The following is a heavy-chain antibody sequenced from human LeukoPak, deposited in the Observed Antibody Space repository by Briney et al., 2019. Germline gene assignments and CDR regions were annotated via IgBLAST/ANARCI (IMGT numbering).Heavy chain of an antibody. CDR1: GGSISSYY. CDR2: IYYSGST. V-gene: IGHV4-59*01. D-gene: IGHD1-1*01. CDR3: ARTRNDGYFDY. J-gene: IGHJ4*02. Sequence: TSETLSLTCTVSGGSISSYYWSWIRQPPGKGLEWIGYIYYSGSTKYNPSLKSRVTISVDTSMNQFYLKLSSVTAADTAVYYCARTRNDGYFDYWGQGTLVTVSS.